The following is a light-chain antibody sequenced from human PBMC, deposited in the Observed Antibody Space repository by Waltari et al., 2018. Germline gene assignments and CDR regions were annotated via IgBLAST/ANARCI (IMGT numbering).Light chain of an antibody. J-gene: IGKJ4*01. CDR2: DAS. V-gene: IGKV3-11*01. Sequence: EIVLTQSPVTLSLSPGERATLSCRASQTVSSYLAWYQQNPGQAPRLLIYDASNRATGIPARFSGSGSGTDFTLTISSLEPEDFAVYYCQQRSNWPPLTFGGGTKVEIK. CDR1: QTVSSY. CDR3: QQRSNWPPLT.